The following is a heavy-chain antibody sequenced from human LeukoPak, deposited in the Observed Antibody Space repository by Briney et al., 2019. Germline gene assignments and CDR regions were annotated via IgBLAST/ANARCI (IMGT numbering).Heavy chain of an antibody. CDR2: IDYSRDT. J-gene: IGHJ4*02. D-gene: IGHD3-22*01. Sequence: PSETLCLTCTVSGGSMSSYYWSWIRQPPGKGLEWIGNIDYSRDTNYNPSLRSRVTILVDKSRNQFSLKLNSVTAADTAVYYCARNGPHYYDKSGYLDSWGQGTLVTVSS. CDR3: ARNGPHYYDKSGYLDS. V-gene: IGHV4-59*03. CDR1: GGSMSSYY.